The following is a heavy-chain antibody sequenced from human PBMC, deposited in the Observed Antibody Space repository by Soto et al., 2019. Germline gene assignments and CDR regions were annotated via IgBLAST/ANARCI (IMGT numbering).Heavy chain of an antibody. J-gene: IGHJ4*02. Sequence: PSETLSLTFTVSGGSISSYDWGWIRQPPGKGLEWIGYIYYSASTNYNPSLKSRVTISVDTSKHQFSLKLSSVTAADTAVYYCARQYWAAGHFDYWGQGTLVTVSS. D-gene: IGHD6-13*01. V-gene: IGHV4-59*01. CDR3: ARQYWAAGHFDY. CDR1: GGSISSYD. CDR2: IYYSAST.